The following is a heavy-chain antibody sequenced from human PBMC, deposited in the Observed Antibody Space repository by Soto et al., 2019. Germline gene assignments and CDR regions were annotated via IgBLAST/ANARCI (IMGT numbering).Heavy chain of an antibody. D-gene: IGHD5-18*01. CDR1: GGTLSSYV. V-gene: IGHV1-69*13. Sequence: SVKVSCKASGGTLSSYVISWVRQAPGQGLEWMGGIIPIFGTTTYGEKFQGRVTITADESTSTTYMELSSLRAEDTAVYYCARDFYGGYTYGPGDYWGQGALVTVSS. CDR2: IIPIFGTT. CDR3: ARDFYGGYTYGPGDY. J-gene: IGHJ4*02.